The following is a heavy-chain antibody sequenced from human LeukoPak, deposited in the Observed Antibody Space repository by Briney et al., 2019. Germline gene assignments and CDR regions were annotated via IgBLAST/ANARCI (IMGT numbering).Heavy chain of an antibody. CDR3: ARTMYYYDGSGRAIAFDI. CDR2: IYYSGST. CDR1: GGSISSYY. D-gene: IGHD3-22*01. V-gene: IGHV4-59*01. Sequence: SETLSLTCTVSGGSISSYYWSWIRQPPGKGLEWIGYIYYSGSTNYNPSLKSRVTISVDTSKNQFSLKLSSVTAADTAVYYCARTMYYYDGSGRAIAFDIWGRGTVVTVSS. J-gene: IGHJ3*02.